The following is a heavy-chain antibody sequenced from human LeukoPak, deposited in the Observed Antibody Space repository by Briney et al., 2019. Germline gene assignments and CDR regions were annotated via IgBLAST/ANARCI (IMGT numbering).Heavy chain of an antibody. V-gene: IGHV3-7*01. D-gene: IGHD2-2*01. CDR3: ARDANVVVPAAYDAFDI. Sequence: GGSLRLSCAASGFTFSSYWMSWVRQAPGKGLEWVANIKQDGSEKYYVDSVKGRFTISRDNAKNSLYLQMNSLRAEDTAVYYCARDANVVVPAAYDAFDIWGQGTMVTVSS. CDR2: IKQDGSEK. CDR1: GFTFSSYW. J-gene: IGHJ3*02.